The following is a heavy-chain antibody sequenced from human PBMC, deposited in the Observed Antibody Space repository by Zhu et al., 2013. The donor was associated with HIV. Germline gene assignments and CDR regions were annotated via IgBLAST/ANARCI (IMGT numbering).Heavy chain of an antibody. D-gene: IGHD4-17*01. Sequence: QVQLVQSGAEVMQPGASVKVSCKAAGYTFIDYDIYWVRQTTGQGLESMGWMNPNSGNTGYEQEFQGRVTMTRDTSTSTVYMELSSLRSEDTAVYYCARDILNVYGDYDYWGQGTLVTVSS. J-gene: IGHJ4*02. CDR3: ARDILNVYGDYDY. CDR2: MNPNSGNT. CDR1: GYTFIDYD. V-gene: IGHV1-8*01.